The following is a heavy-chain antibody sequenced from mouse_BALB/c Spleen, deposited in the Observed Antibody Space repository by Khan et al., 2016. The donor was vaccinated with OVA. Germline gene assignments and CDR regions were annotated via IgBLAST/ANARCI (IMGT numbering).Heavy chain of an antibody. CDR1: GYSITSDYA. Sequence: EVQLQESGPGLVKPSQSLSLTCTVTGYSITSDYAWNWIRQFPGNKLEWMGYISYSDTTTYNPSFKSRISFTRDTSKNPSFLHLNSVTTEDTATYYCASELGRYYAMDYWGQGTSVTVSS. CDR3: ASELGRYYAMDY. D-gene: IGHD4-1*01. J-gene: IGHJ4*01. V-gene: IGHV3-2*02. CDR2: ISYSDTT.